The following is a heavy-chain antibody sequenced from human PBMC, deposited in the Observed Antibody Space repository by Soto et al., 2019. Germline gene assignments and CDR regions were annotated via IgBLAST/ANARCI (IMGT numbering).Heavy chain of an antibody. CDR2: ISYDGSNK. D-gene: IGHD6-13*01. J-gene: IGHJ4*02. CDR3: AREKQQLAFFDY. Sequence: GGSLRLSCAASGFTFSSYAMHWVRQAPGKGLEWVAVISYDGSNKYHADSVKGRFTISRDNSKNTLYLQMNSLRAEDTAVYYCAREKQQLAFFDYWGQGTLVTVSS. CDR1: GFTFSSYA. V-gene: IGHV3-30-3*01.